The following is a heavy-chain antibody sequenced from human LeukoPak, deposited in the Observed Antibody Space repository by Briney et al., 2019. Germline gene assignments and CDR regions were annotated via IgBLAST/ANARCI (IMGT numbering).Heavy chain of an antibody. CDR2: INPNSGGT. D-gene: IGHD3-3*01. CDR1: GYTFTGYY. J-gene: IGHJ3*02. Sequence: ASVTVSCKASGYTFTGYYMHWVRQPPGPGLGWMGWINPNSGGTNYAQTFPGRVSMTSDTSISKAYMALGRLRSDDTAVYYCARGRIFWSGPDVFDMWGQGTMVTVSS. CDR3: ARGRIFWSGPDVFDM. V-gene: IGHV1-2*02.